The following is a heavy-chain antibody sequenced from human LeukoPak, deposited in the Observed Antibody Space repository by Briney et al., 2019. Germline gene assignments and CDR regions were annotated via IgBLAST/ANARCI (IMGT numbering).Heavy chain of an antibody. CDR2: ISSSGKTI. V-gene: IGHV3-48*04. Sequence: TGGSLRLSCAASGLTFSSYWMHWVRQAPGKGLEWVSYISSSGKTIYYADSVKGRFTISRDNAKNSLYLQMNSLRAEDTAVYYCARVAAAGRVYWGQGTLVTVSS. CDR3: ARVAAAGRVY. CDR1: GLTFSSYW. D-gene: IGHD6-13*01. J-gene: IGHJ4*02.